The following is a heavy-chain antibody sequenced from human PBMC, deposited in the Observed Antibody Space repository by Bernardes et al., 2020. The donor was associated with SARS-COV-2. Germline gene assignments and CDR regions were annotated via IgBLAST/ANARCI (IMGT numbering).Heavy chain of an antibody. CDR2: IRGVTTYI. J-gene: IGHJ5*02. CDR1: GFSFSNYI. Sequence: GGSLRLSCAASGFSFSNYIMNWVRQAPGKGLEWVASIRGVTTYIYYADSVKGRFTVSRDNAKNSLFLQMSSLRAEDTAVYYCAGAAHEGWGGYYGGCLDPWGQGTLGTLFS. D-gene: IGHD3-10*01. CDR3: AGAAHEGWGGYYGGCLDP. V-gene: IGHV3-21*01.